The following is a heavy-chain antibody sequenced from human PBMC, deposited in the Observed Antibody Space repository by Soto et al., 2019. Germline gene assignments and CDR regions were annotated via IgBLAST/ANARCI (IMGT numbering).Heavy chain of an antibody. D-gene: IGHD6-19*01. CDR2: IYYSGRT. V-gene: IGHV4-61*01. CDR3: ARGIEGWYQGRYYYGMDV. Sequence: SETLSLTCTVSRGSVSSGSYYWSWIRQPPGKGLEWIGYIYYSGRTNYNPSLKSRGTISVDTSKNQFSLKLSSVTAADTAVYYCARGIEGWYQGRYYYGMDVWGQGTTVT. CDR1: RGSVSSGSYY. J-gene: IGHJ6*02.